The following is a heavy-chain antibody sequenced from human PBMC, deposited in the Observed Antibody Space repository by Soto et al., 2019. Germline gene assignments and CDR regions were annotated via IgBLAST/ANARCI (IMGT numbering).Heavy chain of an antibody. V-gene: IGHV1-18*01. Sequence: ASVKVSCKASGYTFTSYGISWVRQAPGQGLEWMGRISAYNGNTNYAQKLQGRVTMTTDTSTSTAYMELRSLRSDDTVVYYCAKDLIANNGIREPFAMWGQGTEVTVSS. J-gene: IGHJ3*02. CDR1: GYTFTSYG. D-gene: IGHD2-8*01. CDR3: AKDLIANNGIREPFAM. CDR2: ISAYNGNT.